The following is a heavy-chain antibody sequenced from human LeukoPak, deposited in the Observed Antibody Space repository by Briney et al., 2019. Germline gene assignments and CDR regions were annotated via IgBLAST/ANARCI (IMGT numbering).Heavy chain of an antibody. J-gene: IGHJ4*02. V-gene: IGHV1-2*02. CDR1: GYTFTGYY. Sequence: ASVKVSCKASGYTFTGYYMHWARQAPGQGLEWMGWINPNSGGTNYAQKFQGRVTMTRDTSISTAYMELSRLRSDDTAVYYCARDYGSGSYYTVGYGGQGTLVTVSS. CDR3: ARDYGSGSYYTVGY. CDR2: INPNSGGT. D-gene: IGHD3-10*01.